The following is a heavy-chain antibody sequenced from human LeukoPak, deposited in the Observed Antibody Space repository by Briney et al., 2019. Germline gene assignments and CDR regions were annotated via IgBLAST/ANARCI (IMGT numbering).Heavy chain of an antibody. J-gene: IGHJ4*02. CDR1: GFTFSSYA. Sequence: GGSLRLSCAASGFTFSSYAMSWVRQAPGKGLEWVSAISGSGGSTYYADSVKGRFTISRDNSKNTLYLQMNSLRAEGTAVYYCAKDMRGGDTAMLAPDYWGQGTLVTVSS. CDR3: AKDMRGGDTAMLAPDY. D-gene: IGHD5-18*01. CDR2: ISGSGGST. V-gene: IGHV3-23*01.